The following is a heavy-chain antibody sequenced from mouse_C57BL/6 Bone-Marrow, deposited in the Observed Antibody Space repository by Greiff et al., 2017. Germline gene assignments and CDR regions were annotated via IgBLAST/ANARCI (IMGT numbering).Heavy chain of an antibody. CDR3: ARGAHSNWFAY. V-gene: IGHV1-81*01. CDR1: GYTFTSYG. J-gene: IGHJ3*01. CDR2: IYPRSGNP. Sequence: QVQLQQSGAELARPGASVKLSCKASGYTFTSYGISWVKQRTGQGLEWIGEIYPRSGNPYYNEKFKGKATLTADKSSSTAYMELRSLTSEDSAVYFCARGAHSNWFAYWGQGTLVTVSA. D-gene: IGHD2-5*01.